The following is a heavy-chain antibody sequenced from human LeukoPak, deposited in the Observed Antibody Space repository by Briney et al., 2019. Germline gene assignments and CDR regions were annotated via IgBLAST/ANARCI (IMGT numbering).Heavy chain of an antibody. J-gene: IGHJ4*02. CDR2: INHSGST. CDR1: GGSISSYY. CDR3: ARGIVGFPVDY. D-gene: IGHD1-26*01. Sequence: PSESLSLTCTVSGGSISSYYWSWIRQPPGKGLEWIGEINHSGSTNYNPSLKSRVTISVDTSKNQFSLKLSSVTAADTAVYYCARGIVGFPVDYWGQGTLVTVSS. V-gene: IGHV4-34*01.